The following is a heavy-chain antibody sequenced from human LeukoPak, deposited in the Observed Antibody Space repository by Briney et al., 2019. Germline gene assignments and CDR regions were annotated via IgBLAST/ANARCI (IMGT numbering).Heavy chain of an antibody. CDR2: IIPILGIA. CDR3: ARDTYYGDYYYYGMDV. D-gene: IGHD4-17*01. CDR1: GGTFSSYA. J-gene: IGHJ6*02. Sequence: GASVKVSCKASGGTFSSYAISWVRQAPGQGLEWMGRIIPILGIANYAQKFQGRVTITADKSTSTAYMELSSLRSEDTAVYYCARDTYYGDYYYYGMDVWGQGTTVTVSS. V-gene: IGHV1-69*04.